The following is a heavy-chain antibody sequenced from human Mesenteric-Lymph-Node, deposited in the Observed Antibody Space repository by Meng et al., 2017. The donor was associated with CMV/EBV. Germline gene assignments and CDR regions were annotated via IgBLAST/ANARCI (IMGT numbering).Heavy chain of an antibody. Sequence: SVKVSCKASGDTLSSNTISWVRQAPGQGLEWMGRVIPILDIANYAQRFQDRVTITADKSTNTAYMELRSLRSDDTAVYYCARYSNVGGYGMDVWSQGTTVTVSS. J-gene: IGHJ6*02. D-gene: IGHD2-8*01. CDR3: ARYSNVGGYGMDV. CDR2: VIPILDIA. V-gene: IGHV1-69*02. CDR1: GDTLSSNT.